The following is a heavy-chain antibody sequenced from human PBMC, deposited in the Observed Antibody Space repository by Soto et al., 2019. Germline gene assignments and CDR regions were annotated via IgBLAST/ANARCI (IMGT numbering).Heavy chain of an antibody. J-gene: IGHJ4*02. Sequence: QVQVVQSGAEVKKPGSSVRVSCKASGGTSSSYAITWMRQAPGQGLEWMGGIIPILDTTDYAQKFQGRVTFTADESTSTVYMELSSLTSEDTAVYYCASGGTTVNRRFDFWGQGNLVNVSS. CDR1: GGTSSSYA. CDR3: ASGGTTVNRRFDF. V-gene: IGHV1-69*01. CDR2: IIPILDTT. D-gene: IGHD4-4*01.